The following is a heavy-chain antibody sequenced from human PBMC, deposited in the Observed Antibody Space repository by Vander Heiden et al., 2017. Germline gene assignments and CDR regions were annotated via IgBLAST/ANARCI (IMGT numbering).Heavy chain of an antibody. CDR3: ARESSDQALDS. D-gene: IGHD6-19*01. CDR2: LNGDGSET. CDR1: GFTFSSYW. V-gene: IGHV3-74*01. J-gene: IGHJ4*02. Sequence: EVQLVESGGVLVQPGGSLRLSCAVSGFTFSSYWMRLVSQVPGRGLVWVSRLNGDGSETRYADSVKGRFTISRDNAKNTLYLQMNSLRAEDTAVYYCARESSDQALDSWVQGTLVTAS.